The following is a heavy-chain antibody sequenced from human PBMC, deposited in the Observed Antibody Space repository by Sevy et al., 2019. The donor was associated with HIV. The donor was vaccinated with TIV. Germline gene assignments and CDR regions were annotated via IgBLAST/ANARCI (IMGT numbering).Heavy chain of an antibody. V-gene: IGHV3-7*01. CDR2: INQVGTEK. Sequence: GGSLRLSCAASGFSFTSYWMSWVRQTPEKGLEWVANINQVGTEKNYVDSVKGRFTISRDNAKNSLYLQMNSLRAEDTAVYYCANKGGSRPNDAFYTWGQGTMVTVSS. CDR1: GFSFTSYW. CDR3: ANKGGSRPNDAFYT. D-gene: IGHD3-10*01. J-gene: IGHJ3*02.